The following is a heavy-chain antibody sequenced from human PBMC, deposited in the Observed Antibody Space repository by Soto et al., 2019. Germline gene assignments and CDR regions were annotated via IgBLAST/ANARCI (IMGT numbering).Heavy chain of an antibody. J-gene: IGHJ4*02. D-gene: IGHD2-8*01. CDR2: INTYTSTT. CDR3: PRASRSPLTVYAPLGF. CDR1: GYSFTHYY. Sequence: QVQLVQSGAEMKKLGASVKVSCKAAGYSFTHYYVHWVRQATGQGLEWMCWINTYTSTTTYAPKFESRTSMTRDKSVSTAYMDLSGLRSDDPALYFCPRASRSPLTVYAPLGFWCQGTLVAVSS. V-gene: IGHV1-2*02.